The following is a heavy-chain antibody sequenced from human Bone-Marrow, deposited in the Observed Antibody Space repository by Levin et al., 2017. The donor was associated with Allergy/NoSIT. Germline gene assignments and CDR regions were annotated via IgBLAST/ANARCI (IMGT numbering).Heavy chain of an antibody. CDR3: ARHDTPFYCSGGSCYPFDAFDI. J-gene: IGHJ3*02. V-gene: IGHV4-59*08. D-gene: IGHD2-15*01. CDR1: GGSISSYY. Sequence: SCTVSGGSISSYYWSWIRQPPGKGLEWIGYIYYSGSTNYNPSLKSRVTISVDTSKNQFSLKLSSVTAADTAVYYCARHDTPFYCSGGSCYPFDAFDIWGQGTMVTVSS. CDR2: IYYSGST.